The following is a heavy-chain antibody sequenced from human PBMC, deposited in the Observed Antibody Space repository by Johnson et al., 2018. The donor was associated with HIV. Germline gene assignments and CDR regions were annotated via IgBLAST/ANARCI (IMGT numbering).Heavy chain of an antibody. CDR3: AKRATVVSGSPSDAFDI. Sequence: VQLVESGGGVVQPGRSLRLSCAASGFTFRSYGMHWVRQAPGKGLEWVAVISYDGSNKYYADSVKGRFTISRDNSKNTLYLQMNSLRPEDTAVYFCAKRATVVSGSPSDAFDIWGQGTMVTVSS. D-gene: IGHD4-23*01. V-gene: IGHV3-30*19. J-gene: IGHJ3*02. CDR1: GFTFRSYG. CDR2: ISYDGSNK.